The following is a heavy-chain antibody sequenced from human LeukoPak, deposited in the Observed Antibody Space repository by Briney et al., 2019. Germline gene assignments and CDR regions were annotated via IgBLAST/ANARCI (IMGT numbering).Heavy chain of an antibody. J-gene: IGHJ4*02. D-gene: IGHD3-22*01. CDR2: IYHSGST. Sequence: SQTLSLTCTVSGGSISSGGYYWPWIRQPPGKGLEWIGYIYHSGSTYYNPSLKSRVTISIDTSKNQFSLKLSSVTAADTAVYYCARGLNYGGSGYYVDSWGPGTLVTVSS. CDR3: ARGLNYGGSGYYVDS. CDR1: GGSISSGGYY. V-gene: IGHV4-30-2*01.